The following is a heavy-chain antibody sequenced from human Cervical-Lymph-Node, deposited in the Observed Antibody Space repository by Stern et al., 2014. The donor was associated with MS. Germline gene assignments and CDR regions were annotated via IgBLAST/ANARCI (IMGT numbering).Heavy chain of an antibody. J-gene: IGHJ4*02. CDR3: ARDGRSSYGSGSYYSSGY. CDR2: IHPNSGDT. CDR1: GSSFTGYF. V-gene: IGHV1-2*02. Sequence: QVQLVESGAEVKKPGASVKVSCKASGSSFTGYFLHWVRQAPGQGLEWMGWIHPNSGDTNYAQKFHGRVTMTRDSSSSTAYMELSSLRSDDTAVYYCARDGRSSYGSGSYYSSGYWGQGTLVTVSS. D-gene: IGHD3-10*01.